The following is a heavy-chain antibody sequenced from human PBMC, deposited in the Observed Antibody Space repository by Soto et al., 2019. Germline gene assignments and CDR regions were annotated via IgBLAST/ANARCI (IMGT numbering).Heavy chain of an antibody. CDR2: ISSSGTGI. Sequence: QVQLVESGGGLVKPGGSLRLSCAASGFTFSDYYMTWIRQAPGKGLDWVAYISSSGTGIYYADSVKGRFTISRDNAKKSLYLQMSSLRAEDTAFYYCARAYSDAFDIWGQGTMVTFSS. CDR3: ARAYSDAFDI. CDR1: GFTFSDYY. J-gene: IGHJ3*02. D-gene: IGHD2-15*01. V-gene: IGHV3-11*01.